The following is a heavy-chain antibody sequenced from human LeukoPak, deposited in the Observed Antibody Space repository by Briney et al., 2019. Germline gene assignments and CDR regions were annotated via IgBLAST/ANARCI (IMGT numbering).Heavy chain of an antibody. CDR3: ARDSWSSGYSWFDP. V-gene: IGHV4-4*02. CDR1: GGSISSSNW. CDR2: IYYSGST. J-gene: IGHJ5*02. D-gene: IGHD3-22*01. Sequence: SETLSLTCAVSGGSISSSNWWSWARQSPGKGLEWIGYIYYSGSTNYNPSLKSRVTISVDTSKYQLSLKLSSVTAADTAVYYCARDSWSSGYSWFDPWGQGTLVTVSS.